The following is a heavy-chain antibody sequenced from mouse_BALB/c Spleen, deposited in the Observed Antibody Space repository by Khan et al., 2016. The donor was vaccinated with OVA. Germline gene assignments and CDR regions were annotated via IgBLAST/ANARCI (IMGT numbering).Heavy chain of an antibody. J-gene: IGHJ2*01. Sequence: EVQLQESGPGLVKPSQSLSLTCTVTGYSITSDYAWNWIRQFPGNKLEWMGYISYSGSTSYNPSRKSRISITRDTSKNQFFLQLNSVTPEDTATYYCARSIMANWGQGTTLTVSS. CDR3: ARSIMAN. V-gene: IGHV3-2*02. CDR2: ISYSGST. CDR1: GYSITSDYA.